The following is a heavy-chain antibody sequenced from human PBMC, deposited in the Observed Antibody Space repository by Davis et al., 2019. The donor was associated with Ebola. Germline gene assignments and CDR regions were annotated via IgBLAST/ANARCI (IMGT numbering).Heavy chain of an antibody. D-gene: IGHD3-22*01. Sequence: MPSETLSLTCTVSGGSISSSSYYWGWIRQPPGKGLEWIGSIYYSGSTYYNPSLKSRVTISVDTSKNQFSLKLSSVTAADTAVYYCARKRGYYYDSSGYSVGHWFDPWGQGTLVTVSS. V-gene: IGHV4-39*07. J-gene: IGHJ5*02. CDR3: ARKRGYYYDSSGYSVGHWFDP. CDR2: IYYSGST. CDR1: GGSISSSSYY.